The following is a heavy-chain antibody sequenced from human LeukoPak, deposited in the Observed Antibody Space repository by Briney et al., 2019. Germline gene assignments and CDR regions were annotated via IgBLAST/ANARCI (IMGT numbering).Heavy chain of an antibody. CDR3: AKRSDYGDNWNYFDY. CDR1: GFTFSIHG. CDR2: ISGREGST. J-gene: IGHJ4*02. D-gene: IGHD4-23*01. V-gene: IGHV3-23*01. Sequence: GGSLRLSCAASGFTFSIHGMSWVRQAPGKGLEWVSTISGREGSTYYADSVKGRFTISRDNSKNTAYLQMNSLRAEDTAVYYCAKRSDYGDNWNYFDYWGQGTLVTVSS.